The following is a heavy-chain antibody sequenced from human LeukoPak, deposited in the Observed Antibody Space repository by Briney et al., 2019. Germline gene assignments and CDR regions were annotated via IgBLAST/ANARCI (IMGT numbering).Heavy chain of an antibody. CDR1: GFTFSRYS. V-gene: IGHV3-21*01. D-gene: IGHD1-26*01. Sequence: GGSLRLSCAASGFTFSRYSMNWVRQAPGKGLEWVSSISSSSSYIYYADSVKGRFTISRDNAKNSLYLQMNSLRAEDTAVYYCARERGQATDAFDIWGQGTMVTVSS. CDR3: ARERGQATDAFDI. CDR2: ISSSSSYI. J-gene: IGHJ3*02.